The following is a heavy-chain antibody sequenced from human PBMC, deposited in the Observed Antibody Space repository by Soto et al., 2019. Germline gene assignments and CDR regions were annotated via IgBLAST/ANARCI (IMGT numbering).Heavy chain of an antibody. V-gene: IGHV3-48*02. J-gene: IGHJ4*02. CDR3: ARDLEGWERPCCFDY. D-gene: IGHD1-26*01. CDR1: GFTFSSYN. Sequence: EVQLVESGGGLVQPGGSLRLSCAASGFTFSSYNMNWVRQAPGRGLEWVSYISGSGSSTYYADSVKGRFTISRDNAKISLFLQMNSLRDEDTAVYYCARDLEGWERPCCFDYWGQGTLVTVSS. CDR2: ISGSGSST.